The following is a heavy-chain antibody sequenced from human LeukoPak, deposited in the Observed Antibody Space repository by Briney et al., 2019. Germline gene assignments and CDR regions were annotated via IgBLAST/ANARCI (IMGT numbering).Heavy chain of an antibody. V-gene: IGHV3-23*01. CDR1: GFTFSSYA. CDR3: AKEFYYGSGSYYPTFDY. D-gene: IGHD3-10*01. J-gene: IGHJ4*02. Sequence: GGSLRLSCAASGFTFSSYAVSWVRQAPGKGLEWVSAISGSGGSTYYADSVKGRFTISRDNSKNTLYLQMNSLRAEDTAVYYCAKEFYYGSGSYYPTFDYWGQGTLVTVPS. CDR2: ISGSGGST.